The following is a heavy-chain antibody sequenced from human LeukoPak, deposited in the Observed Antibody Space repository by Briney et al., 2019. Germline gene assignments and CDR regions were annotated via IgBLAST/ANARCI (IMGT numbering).Heavy chain of an antibody. CDR3: ARGVYGDYPINPFDY. CDR1: GYTFTSYY. CDR2: INPSGGST. J-gene: IGHJ4*02. D-gene: IGHD4-17*01. V-gene: IGHV1-46*01. Sequence: GASVKVSCKASGYTFTSYYMHWVRQAPGQGLEWMGIINPSGGSTSYAQKFQGRVTMTRDTSTSTVYMELSSLRSEDTAVCYCARGVYGDYPINPFDYWGQGTLVTVSS.